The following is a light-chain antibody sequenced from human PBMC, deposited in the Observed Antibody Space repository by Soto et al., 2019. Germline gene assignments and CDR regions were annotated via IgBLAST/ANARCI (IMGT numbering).Light chain of an antibody. V-gene: IGKV1-12*01. CDR3: QQANSFPLT. Sequence: DIQMTQSPSSVSASVGDRASITCRASPGISNWLAWYQQKPGRAPKLLIYTGSSLQSGVPSRFGGTGSGTDFTLTISSLQPEYVATYYCQQANSFPLTFGGGTKVEIK. J-gene: IGKJ4*01. CDR1: PGISNW. CDR2: TGS.